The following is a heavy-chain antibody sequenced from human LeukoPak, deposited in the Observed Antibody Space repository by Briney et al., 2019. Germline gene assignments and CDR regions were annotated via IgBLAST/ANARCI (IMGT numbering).Heavy chain of an antibody. Sequence: GGSLRLSCAASGFTFSSYSMNWVRQAPGKGLEWVSSISSSSSYIYYVDSVKGRFTISRDNAKNSLYLQMNSLRAEDTAVYYCASGSIFGVAIPSDYYYYGMDVWGQGTTVTVPS. D-gene: IGHD3-3*01. CDR1: GFTFSSYS. J-gene: IGHJ6*02. CDR2: ISSSSSYI. CDR3: ASGSIFGVAIPSDYYYYGMDV. V-gene: IGHV3-21*01.